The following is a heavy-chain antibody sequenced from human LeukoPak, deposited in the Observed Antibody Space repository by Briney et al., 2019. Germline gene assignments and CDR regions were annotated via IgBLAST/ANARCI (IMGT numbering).Heavy chain of an antibody. V-gene: IGHV3-23*01. CDR2: ISGSGGST. CDR1: GFTFSSYA. D-gene: IGHD6-19*01. Sequence: PGGSLRLSCTASGFTFSSYAMSWVRQAPGKGLEWVSAISGSGGSTYYADSVKGRFTISRDNSKNTLYLQMNSLRAEDTAVYYCAKDLERRSINWLVRRGALECWGQGTLVTVSS. CDR3: AKDLERRSINWLVRRGALEC. J-gene: IGHJ4*02.